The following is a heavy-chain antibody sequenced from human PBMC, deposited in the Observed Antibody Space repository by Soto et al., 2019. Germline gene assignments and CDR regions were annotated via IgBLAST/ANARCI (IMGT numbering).Heavy chain of an antibody. CDR3: PGDHQHPPPPYYYDSSGAPDV. V-gene: IGHV1-18*01. J-gene: IGHJ6*02. D-gene: IGHD3-22*01. CDR2: ISAYNGNT. CDR1: GGTFSSYA. Sequence: GASVKVSCKASGGTFSSYAISWVRQAPGQGLEWMGWISAYNGNTNYAQKLQGRVTMTTDTSTSTANMGLRSLRSDDTAVYYCPGDHQHPPPPYYYDSSGAPDVWGQGTTVTVSS.